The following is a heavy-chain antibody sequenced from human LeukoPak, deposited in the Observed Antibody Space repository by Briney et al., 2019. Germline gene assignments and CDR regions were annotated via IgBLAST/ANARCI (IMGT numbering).Heavy chain of an antibody. CDR2: MNPNSGNT. CDR3: ARYLAGYFDWFQPRDAFDI. D-gene: IGHD3-9*01. V-gene: IGHV1-8*01. J-gene: IGHJ3*02. CDR1: GYTFTSYD. Sequence: ASVKVSCKASGYTFTSYDINWVRQATGQGLEWMGWMNPNSGNTGYAQKFQGRVTMTRNNSISTAYMELSSLRSDDTAVYYCARYLAGYFDWFQPRDAFDIWGQGTMVTVSS.